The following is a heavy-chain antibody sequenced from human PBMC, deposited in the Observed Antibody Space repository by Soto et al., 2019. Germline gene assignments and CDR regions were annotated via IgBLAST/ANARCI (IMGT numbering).Heavy chain of an antibody. CDR2: LNSDGSDT. V-gene: IGHV3-74*01. D-gene: IGHD5-12*01. CDR3: ARDGHDSVDFAY. J-gene: IGHJ4*02. CDR1: GFTFSSYW. Sequence: GGSLRLSCAASGFTFSSYWMHWVRQAPGKGLLWVSRLNSDGSDTSYADSVKGRLTISRDNAKNPLYLKMNSLRAEATAVYYCARDGHDSVDFAYWGQGTLVPVPQ.